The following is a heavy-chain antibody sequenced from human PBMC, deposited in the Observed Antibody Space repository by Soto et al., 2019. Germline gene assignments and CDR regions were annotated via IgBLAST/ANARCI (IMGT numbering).Heavy chain of an antibody. Sequence: SETLSLTCTVSGGSISSGDFYWSWIRQPPGKGLEWIGYIYYSGSTYYNPSLKSRVTISVDTSKNQFSLKLSSVTAADTAVYYCARVYDSSGYYSPGFDHWGQGTLVTVSS. J-gene: IGHJ4*02. CDR1: GGSISSGDFY. CDR2: IYYSGST. D-gene: IGHD3-22*01. V-gene: IGHV4-30-4*01. CDR3: ARVYDSSGYYSPGFDH.